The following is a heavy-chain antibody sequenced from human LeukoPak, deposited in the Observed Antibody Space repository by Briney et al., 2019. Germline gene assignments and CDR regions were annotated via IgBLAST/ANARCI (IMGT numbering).Heavy chain of an antibody. D-gene: IGHD1-26*01. J-gene: IGHJ4*02. V-gene: IGHV1-46*01. Sequence: ASVKVSCKASGYTLTSPHAHWVRQAPGQGLEWMGIINCGDGYTNYAQKFQGRVSVTSDTSTSTIYTELSSLRAEDTAIYYCARDRGGSYSIDYWGQGTLVTVSS. CDR2: INCGDGYT. CDR3: ARDRGGSYSIDY. CDR1: GYTLTSPH.